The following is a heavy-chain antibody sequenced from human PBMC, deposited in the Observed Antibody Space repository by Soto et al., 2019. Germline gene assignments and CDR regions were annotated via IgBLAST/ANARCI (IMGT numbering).Heavy chain of an antibody. CDR3: ARDADRYFDY. Sequence: LRLSCAASGFTFSNYAFHWVRQAPGKGLEYVSTISSNGGSTSYANSVKGRFTISRDNSKNTLYLQMGSLRGEDMAVYFCARDADRYFDYWGQGALVTVSS. V-gene: IGHV3-64*01. CDR1: GFTFSNYA. CDR2: ISSNGGST. J-gene: IGHJ4*02.